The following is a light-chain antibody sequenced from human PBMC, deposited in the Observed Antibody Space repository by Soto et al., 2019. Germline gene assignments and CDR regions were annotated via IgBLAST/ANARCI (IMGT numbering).Light chain of an antibody. J-gene: IGKJ2*01. CDR3: QQYYSLPYT. CDR2: WAS. CDR1: QSALNNSNRKNF. V-gene: IGKV4-1*01. Sequence: DIVVTQSPASLAVSLGERATINCRSSQSALNNSNRKNFLAWYQQKPGRPPKLLFYWASTREIGVPARFSGSGSGADFTLTISGLQAEDVGVYYCQQYYSLPYTFGPGTKVDIK.